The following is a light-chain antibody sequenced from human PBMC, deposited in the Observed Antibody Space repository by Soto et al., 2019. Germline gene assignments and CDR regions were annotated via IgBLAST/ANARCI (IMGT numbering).Light chain of an antibody. CDR1: SSDVGKYDY. J-gene: IGLJ1*01. Sequence: QSVLTQPPSASGSPGQSVTISCTGTSSDVGKYDYVSWFQHHPGKAPKLIIYEVSKRPSGVPDRFSGSKSGTSATLGITGFQTGDEADHYCGSWDSSLSAYVFGTGTKVTVL. CDR3: GSWDSSLSAYV. CDR2: EVS. V-gene: IGLV2-8*01.